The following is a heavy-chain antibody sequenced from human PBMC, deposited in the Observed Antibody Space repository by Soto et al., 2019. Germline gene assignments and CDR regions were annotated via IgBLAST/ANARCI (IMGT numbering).Heavy chain of an antibody. CDR2: IHYSGRA. J-gene: IGHJ4*02. V-gene: IGHV4-30-4*01. CDR3: ARAPSGDYVDY. Sequence: QVQLQESGPGLVKPSQTLSLTCTVSGGSISSGDYYWNWIRQPPGKGLEWIGYIHYSGRAYYNPSLQSRVTMSVDTSKNQFSLKLSSVTAADTAMYYCARAPSGDYVDYWGQGTLVTVSS. CDR1: GGSISSGDYY. D-gene: IGHD4-17*01.